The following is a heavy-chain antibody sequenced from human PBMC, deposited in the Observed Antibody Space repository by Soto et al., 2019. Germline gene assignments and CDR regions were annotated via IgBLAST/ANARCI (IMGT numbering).Heavy chain of an antibody. D-gene: IGHD3-10*01. CDR3: ARSAGFRGVFTFAY. V-gene: IGHV1-3*01. CDR2: INGGNGNT. CDR1: GYTFKSYA. Sequence: ASVKVSCKASGYTFKSYAMHWVRQAPGQRLEWMGWINGGNGNTKYSQKFQGRVTITRDTSASTAYMELSSLRSEDTAVYYCARSAGFRGVFTFAYWGQGPLVTVSS. J-gene: IGHJ4*02.